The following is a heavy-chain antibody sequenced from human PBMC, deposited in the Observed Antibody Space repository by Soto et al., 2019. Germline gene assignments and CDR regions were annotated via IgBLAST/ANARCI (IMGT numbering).Heavy chain of an antibody. V-gene: IGHV3-30-3*01. CDR1: GFTFSSYA. D-gene: IGHD1-26*01. J-gene: IGHJ4*02. CDR2: ISYDGSNK. Sequence: PGGSLRLSCAASGFTFSSYAMHWVRQAPGKGLEWVAVISYDGSNKYYADSVKGRFTISRDNSKNTLYLQMNSLRAEDTAVYYCARAGGGYFNRLDYWGQGTLVTVSS. CDR3: ARAGGGYFNRLDY.